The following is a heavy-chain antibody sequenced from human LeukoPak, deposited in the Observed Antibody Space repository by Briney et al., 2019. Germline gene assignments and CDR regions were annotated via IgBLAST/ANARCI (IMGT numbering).Heavy chain of an antibody. CDR1: GGYISSYY. D-gene: IGHD5-12*01. V-gene: IGHV4-59*12. CDR3: ARRGGWLRFPESYFDY. Sequence: SETLSLTCTVSGGYISSYYWSWIRQPPGKGLEWIGYIYYSGSTNYNPSLKSRVTISVDTSKNQFSLKLSSVTAADTAVYYCARRGGWLRFPESYFDYWGQGTLVTVSS. J-gene: IGHJ4*02. CDR2: IYYSGST.